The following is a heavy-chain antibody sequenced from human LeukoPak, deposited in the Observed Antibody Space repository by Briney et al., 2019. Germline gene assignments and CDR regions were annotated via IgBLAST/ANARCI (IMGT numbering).Heavy chain of an antibody. J-gene: IGHJ5*02. CDR2: IKQDGSEK. D-gene: IGHD3-22*01. CDR3: ARAYYYDSSGYRSNWFDP. CDR1: GFTFSSYW. V-gene: IGHV3-7*01. Sequence: PGGSLRLSCAASGFTFSSYWMSWVRQAPGKGLEWVANIKQDGSEKYYVDSVKGRFTISRDSAKNSLYLQMNSLRAEDTAVYYCARAYYYDSSGYRSNWFDPWGQGTLVTVSS.